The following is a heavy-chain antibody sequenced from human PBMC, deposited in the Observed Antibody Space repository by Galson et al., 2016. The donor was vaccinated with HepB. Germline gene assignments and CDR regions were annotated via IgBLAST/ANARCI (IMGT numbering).Heavy chain of an antibody. D-gene: IGHD6-13*01. CDR3: ARTFSNTWSTTPGY. J-gene: IGHJ4*02. V-gene: IGHV5-51*01. CDR2: IYPGDSDT. Sequence: QSGAEVKKPGESLKIFCKGSEYRFSTYWIAWVRQKPGKGLEWMGVIYPGDSDTRYSPSFQGRATISVDKSMNTAFLQWSSLQASDTAIHYCARTFSNTWSTTPGYWGQGTLVTVSS. CDR1: EYRFSTYW.